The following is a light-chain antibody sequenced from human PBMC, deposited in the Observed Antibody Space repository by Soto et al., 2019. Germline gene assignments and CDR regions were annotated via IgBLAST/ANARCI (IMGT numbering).Light chain of an antibody. J-gene: IGKJ1*01. CDR1: QSVSSTS. Sequence: EIVLTQSPGTLSFSPGERATLSCRASQSVSSTSLAWYQQKPGQAPRLLIYGASNRATGIPDRFSGSGSGTDFTLTIIILEPEHFAVYYCQQYDGSPPWTFGLGTKVDIK. CDR3: QQYDGSPPWT. CDR2: GAS. V-gene: IGKV3-20*01.